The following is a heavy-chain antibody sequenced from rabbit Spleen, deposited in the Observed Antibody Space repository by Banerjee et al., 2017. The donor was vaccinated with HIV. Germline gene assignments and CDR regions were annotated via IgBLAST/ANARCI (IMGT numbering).Heavy chain of an antibody. CDR2: IYPDYGTT. D-gene: IGHD7-1*01. CDR3: ARDRDAGLPGYGFSRGYFNL. V-gene: IGHV1S47*01. Sequence: QEQLVESGGGLVQPGGSLTLSCKASGIDFSDYAISWVRQAPGKGLEWIAYIYPDYGTTDYAGWVNGRFTIASDNAQKTVFLQMTSLTAADTATYFCARDRDAGLPGYGFSRGYFNLWGQGTLVTVS. J-gene: IGHJ4*01. CDR1: GIDFSDYA.